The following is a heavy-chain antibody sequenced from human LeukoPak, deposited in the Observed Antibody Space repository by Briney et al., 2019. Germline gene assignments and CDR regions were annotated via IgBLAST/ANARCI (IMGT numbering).Heavy chain of an antibody. CDR1: GSTFSSYE. D-gene: IGHD2-2*01. CDR2: ISSSGSTI. Sequence: GGSLRLSCAASGSTFSSYEMNWVRQAPGKGLEWVSYISSSGSTIYYADSVKGRFTISRDNAKNYLYLQMNSLRAEDTAVYYCARSGVPAAILIDYWGQGTLVTVSS. J-gene: IGHJ4*02. V-gene: IGHV3-48*03. CDR3: ARSGVPAAILIDY.